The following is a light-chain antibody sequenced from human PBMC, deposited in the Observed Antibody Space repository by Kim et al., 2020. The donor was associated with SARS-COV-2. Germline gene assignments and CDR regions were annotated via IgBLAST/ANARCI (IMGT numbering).Light chain of an antibody. Sequence: SYGLTQSPSVSVSPGQTASISCSGDKLGDKFACWYQQKPGQSPVLVVYQDNKRPSGIPARFSGSSSGNTATLTIRGTQAMDEADYYCQTWDRSTVVFGGG. J-gene: IGLJ3*02. CDR1: KLGDKF. CDR2: QDN. CDR3: QTWDRSTVV. V-gene: IGLV3-1*01.